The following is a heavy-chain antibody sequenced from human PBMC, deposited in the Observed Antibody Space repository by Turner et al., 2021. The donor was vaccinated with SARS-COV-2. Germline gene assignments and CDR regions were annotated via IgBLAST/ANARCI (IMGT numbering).Heavy chain of an antibody. CDR1: GFTVSSNY. V-gene: IGHV3-53*01. CDR3: AREAPLGVNSMAFDY. CDR2: IYSGGST. D-gene: IGHD3-10*01. Sequence: AQLVESGGGLIQPGWSVRLSCAASGFTVSSNYMNWVRQAPGKGLEWVSVIYSGGSTFYADSVKGRFTISRDNSKNTLYLQMNSLRAEDTAVYYCAREAPLGVNSMAFDYWGQGTLVTVSS. J-gene: IGHJ4*02.